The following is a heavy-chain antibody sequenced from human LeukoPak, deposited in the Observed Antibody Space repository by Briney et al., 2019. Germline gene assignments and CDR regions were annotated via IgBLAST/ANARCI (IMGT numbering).Heavy chain of an antibody. J-gene: IGHJ3*02. Sequence: GGSLRLSCAVSGLTVSTNYMNWVRQAPGKGLEWVSVVYSGGITNYADSVKGRFTISRDISNNTVYLQMNSLRAEDTAIYYCARDGDYYDILTGSAFDIWGQGTMVTVSS. D-gene: IGHD3-9*01. V-gene: IGHV3-53*01. CDR2: VYSGGIT. CDR1: GLTVSTNY. CDR3: ARDGDYYDILTGSAFDI.